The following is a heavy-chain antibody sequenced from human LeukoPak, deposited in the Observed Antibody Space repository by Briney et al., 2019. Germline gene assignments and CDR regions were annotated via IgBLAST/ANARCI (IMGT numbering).Heavy chain of an antibody. CDR2: ISSSSSYI. CDR1: GFTFSSYS. D-gene: IGHD2-2*01. Sequence: GESLKISCAASGFTFSSYSMNWVRQAPGKGLEWVSSISSSSSYIYYADSVKGRFTISRDNAKNSLYLQMNSLRAEDTAVYYCARDAGDIVVVPAATRPNDYWGQGTLVTVSS. CDR3: ARDAGDIVVVPAATRPNDY. V-gene: IGHV3-21*01. J-gene: IGHJ4*02.